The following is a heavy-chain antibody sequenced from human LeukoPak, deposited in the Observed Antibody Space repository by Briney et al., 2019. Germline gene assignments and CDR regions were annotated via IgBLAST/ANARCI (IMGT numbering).Heavy chain of an antibody. D-gene: IGHD3-16*01. V-gene: IGHV3-7*01. Sequence: GGSLRLSCAASGVTFTSSWMSWVGQAPGKGLEWVANIRQDGNENYYVDSVKGRFTISRDNAKNSLYLQMNSLRAEDTAVYYCARDQTLRGNSDYWGQGTLVTVSS. CDR1: GVTFTSSW. J-gene: IGHJ4*02. CDR2: IRQDGNEN. CDR3: ARDQTLRGNSDY.